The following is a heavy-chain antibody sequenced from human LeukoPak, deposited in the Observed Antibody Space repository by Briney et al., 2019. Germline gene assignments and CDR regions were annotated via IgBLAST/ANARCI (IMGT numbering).Heavy chain of an antibody. CDR2: ISHTGDTQ. Sequence: PGGSLRLSCAAAGLSFRSYSISWARQAPGKGLERVSYISHTGDTQYYADSVKGRLTISRDNDKNSGYLQMNTLRAEDTAVYYCARDRGYCTGGSCYRYFETWGQGTLVTVSS. D-gene: IGHD2-15*01. CDR3: ARDRGYCTGGSCYRYFET. V-gene: IGHV3-48*01. CDR1: GLSFRSYS. J-gene: IGHJ4*02.